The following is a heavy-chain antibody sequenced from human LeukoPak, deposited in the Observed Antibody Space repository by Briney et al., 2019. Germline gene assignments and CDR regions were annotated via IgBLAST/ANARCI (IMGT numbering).Heavy chain of an antibody. CDR2: ISPYNGNT. J-gene: IGHJ4*02. D-gene: IGHD5-18*01. V-gene: IGHV1-18*01. CDR1: GYTFTSYG. CDR3: ARDGPIDINDVDTAMPFDY. Sequence: ASVKVSCKASGYTFTSYGISWVRQAPGQGLEWMGWISPYNGNTNYAQKLQGRVTMTTDTSTSTAYMELRSLRSDDTAVYYCARDGPIDINDVDTAMPFDYWGQGTLVTVSS.